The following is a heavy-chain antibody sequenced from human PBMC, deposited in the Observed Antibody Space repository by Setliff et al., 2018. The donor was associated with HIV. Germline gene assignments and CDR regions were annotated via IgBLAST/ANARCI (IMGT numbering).Heavy chain of an antibody. CDR2: ISHSGNT. J-gene: IGHJ4*02. CDR1: YFSIDNGYY. D-gene: IGHD5-18*01. CDR3: AREGGYDYGYTIFY. V-gene: IGHV4-38-2*02. Sequence: SETLSLTCTVSYFSIDNGYYWGWIRQPPGKGLEWIASISHSGNTYYDPSLKSRVSISFDTSKNQFSLKLSSVTAADTAIYFCAREGGYDYGYTIFYWGQGTLVTVSS.